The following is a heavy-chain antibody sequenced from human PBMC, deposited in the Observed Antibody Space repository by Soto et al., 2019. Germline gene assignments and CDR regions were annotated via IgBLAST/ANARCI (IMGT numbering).Heavy chain of an antibody. CDR2: IKHSGST. CDR3: ARGGRVLRFLEWSQPIYYYGMDV. D-gene: IGHD3-3*01. CDR1: GWSCSCYY. V-gene: IGHV4-34*01. Sequence: SDTLSLTCAFYGWSCSCYYLSWIRPPPGKGLEWIGEIKHSGSTNYNPSLKSRVTISVDTSKNQFSLKLSSVTAADTAVYYCARGGRVLRFLEWSQPIYYYGMDVWGQGTTVTVSS. J-gene: IGHJ6*02.